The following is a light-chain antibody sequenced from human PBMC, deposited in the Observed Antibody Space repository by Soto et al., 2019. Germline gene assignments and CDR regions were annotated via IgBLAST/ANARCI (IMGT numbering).Light chain of an antibody. CDR1: SSDVGGYNY. Sequence: QSALTQPPSASGSPGQSVTISCTGNSSDVGGYNYVSWYQQHPGKAPKLMIYEVSERPSGVPDRFSGSKSSNTASLTVSGLQAEDEAAYYCSSYAGSNNFVFGTGTKVTVL. CDR2: EVS. CDR3: SSYAGSNNFV. J-gene: IGLJ1*01. V-gene: IGLV2-8*01.